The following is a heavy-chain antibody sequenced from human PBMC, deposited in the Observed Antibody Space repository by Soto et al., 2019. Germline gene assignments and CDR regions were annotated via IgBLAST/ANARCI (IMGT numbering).Heavy chain of an antibody. D-gene: IGHD3-3*01. J-gene: IGHJ4*02. CDR1: GFSFDMYA. V-gene: IGHV3-23*05. Sequence: GWSLRLSCQASGFSFDMYAMSWVRQAPGKGLEWVSLVQSNKITYYADSVKGRFTVSRDNSKNTVYLQMDSLRVEDTALYYCAKWLRSGYYYCEFWGKGAEVTVSS. CDR3: AKWLRSGYYYCEF. CDR2: VQSNKIT.